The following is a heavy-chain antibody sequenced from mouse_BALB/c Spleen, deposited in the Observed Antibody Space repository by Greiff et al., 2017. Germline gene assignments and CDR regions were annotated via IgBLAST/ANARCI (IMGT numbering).Heavy chain of an antibody. Sequence: EVMLVESGAELVKPGASVKLSCTASGFNIKDTYMHWVKQRPEQGLEWIGRIDPANGNTKYDPKFQGKATITADTSSNTAYLQLSSLTSEDTAVYYCATASSFAYWGQGTLVTVSA. J-gene: IGHJ3*01. CDR3: ATASSFAY. CDR1: GFNIKDTY. V-gene: IGHV14-3*02. CDR2: IDPANGNT. D-gene: IGHD1-2*01.